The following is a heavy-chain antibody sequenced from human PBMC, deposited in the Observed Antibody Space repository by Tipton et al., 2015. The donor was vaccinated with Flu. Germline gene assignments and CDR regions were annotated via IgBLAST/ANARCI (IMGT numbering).Heavy chain of an antibody. Sequence: TLSLTCTVSGGSISSSSYYWGWIRQPPGKGLEWIGSIYYSGSTNYNPSLKSRVTISVDTSKNQFSLKLSSVTAADTAVYYCARHVGRGMITFGGVIALYPHYDAFDIWGQGTMVTVSS. V-gene: IGHV4-39*01. J-gene: IGHJ3*02. D-gene: IGHD3-16*02. CDR1: GGSISSSSYY. CDR2: IYYSGST. CDR3: ARHVGRGMITFGGVIALYPHYDAFDI.